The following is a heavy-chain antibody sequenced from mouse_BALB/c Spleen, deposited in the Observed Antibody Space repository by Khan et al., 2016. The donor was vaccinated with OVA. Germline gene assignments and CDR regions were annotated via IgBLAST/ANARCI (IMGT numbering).Heavy chain of an antibody. Sequence: VQLQQSGPELMKPGASVKISCKASGYSFTSYYIHWVKQSHGKSLEWIGYIDPFNGSTRYNQKFQGKATLTVDKSSSTAYMHLSSLTSEDSAVYYCARQGYVAGFAYGGQGTLVTVSA. D-gene: IGHD2-2*01. CDR3: ARQGYVAGFAY. J-gene: IGHJ3*01. V-gene: IGHV1S135*01. CDR1: GYSFTSYY. CDR2: IDPFNGST.